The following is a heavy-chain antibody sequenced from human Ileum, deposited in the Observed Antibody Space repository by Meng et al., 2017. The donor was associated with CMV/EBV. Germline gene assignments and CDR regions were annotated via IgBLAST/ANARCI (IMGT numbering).Heavy chain of an antibody. J-gene: IGHJ4*02. V-gene: IGHV1-2*02. CDR1: GYTFTGYY. Sequence: ASVKVSCKASGYTFTGYYLHWVRQAPGQGLEWMGWVSPNTGGTNYAQRFQGRVTMTRDTSISTAYMELNSLTSDDTAVYYCAKPRVPETAHFDSWGQGTLVTVSS. D-gene: IGHD3-3*01. CDR2: VSPNTGGT. CDR3: AKPRVPETAHFDS.